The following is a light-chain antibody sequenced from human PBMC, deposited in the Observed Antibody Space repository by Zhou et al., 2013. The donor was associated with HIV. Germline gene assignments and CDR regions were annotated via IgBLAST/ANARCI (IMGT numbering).Light chain of an antibody. CDR3: QQADT. CDR1: QGISSF. V-gene: IGKV1-9*01. Sequence: DIQMTQSPSTLSASVGDRVTITCRASQGISSFLAWYQQKPGKAPKLLIYAASTLQSGVPSRFSGSGSGTDFTFTISSLQPEDFATYYCQQADTFGQGTKMEIK. CDR2: AAS. J-gene: IGKJ2*01.